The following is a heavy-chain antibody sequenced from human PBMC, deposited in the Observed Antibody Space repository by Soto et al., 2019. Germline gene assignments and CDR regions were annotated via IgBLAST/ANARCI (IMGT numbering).Heavy chain of an antibody. CDR3: AIDPLELRNRYYYYGMDV. Sequence: SETLSLTCAVYGGSFSGYYWSWIRQPPGKGLEWIGEINHSGSTNYNPSLKSRVTISVDTSKNQFSLKLSSVTAADTAVYYCAIDPLELRNRYYYYGMDVWGQGTLVTVSS. CDR2: INHSGST. J-gene: IGHJ6*02. V-gene: IGHV4-34*01. CDR1: GGSFSGYY. D-gene: IGHD1-7*01.